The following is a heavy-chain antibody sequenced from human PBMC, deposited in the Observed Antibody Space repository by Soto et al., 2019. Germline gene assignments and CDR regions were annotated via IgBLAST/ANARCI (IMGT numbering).Heavy chain of an antibody. D-gene: IGHD3-3*01. CDR3: ARSYYDFWSGALSLPDYYYMDV. V-gene: IGHV4-4*02. J-gene: IGHJ6*03. CDR1: SGSISSSNW. CDR2: IYHSGST. Sequence: QVQLQESGPGLVKPSGTLSLTCAVSSGSISSSNWWSWVRQPPGKGLEWIGEIYHSGSTNYNPSLKSRVTIAVDKSKNQFSLKLSSVTAADTAVHYCARSYYDFWSGALSLPDYYYMDVWGKGTTVTVSS.